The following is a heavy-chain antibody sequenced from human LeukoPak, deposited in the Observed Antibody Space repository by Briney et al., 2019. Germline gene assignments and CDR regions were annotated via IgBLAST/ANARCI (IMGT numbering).Heavy chain of an antibody. Sequence: ASVKVSCKASGYTFTSYDINWVRQATGQGLEWMGWMNPNSGNTGYAQKFQGRVTMTRNTSISTAYMELSSLRSEDTAVYYCAKRFRPSTREYYYGSGTNGGMDYWGQGTLVTVSS. D-gene: IGHD3-10*01. V-gene: IGHV1-8*01. CDR2: MNPNSGNT. CDR3: AKRFRPSTREYYYGSGTNGGMDY. J-gene: IGHJ4*02. CDR1: GYTFTSYD.